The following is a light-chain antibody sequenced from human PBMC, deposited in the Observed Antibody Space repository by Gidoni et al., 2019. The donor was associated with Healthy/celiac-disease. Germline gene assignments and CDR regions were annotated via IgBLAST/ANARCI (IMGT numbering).Light chain of an antibody. V-gene: IGLV3-21*02. CDR2: ADS. CDR3: QVWDSSSDPLV. J-gene: IGLJ1*01. CDR1: NIGSKS. Sequence: SYVLTQPPSVSVAPGQTARITCGGNNIGSKSVHWYQQKPGQAPVLVVYADSDRPSGIPERFSGSNSGNTATLTISRVEAGDEADYYCQVWDSSSDPLVFGTGTKVTVL.